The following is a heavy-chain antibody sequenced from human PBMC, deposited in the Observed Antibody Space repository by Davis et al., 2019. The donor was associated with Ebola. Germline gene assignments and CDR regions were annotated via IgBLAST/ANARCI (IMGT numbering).Heavy chain of an antibody. Sequence: PGGSLRLSCAASGFTFSTYSMHWVRQAPGKGLEWVSSFSGSGSYIYYADSVKGRFTISRDNAKNSLYLQMNILRAEDTAVYYCARGPLGSYFDSWGQGTLVTVSS. CDR3: ARGPLGSYFDS. CDR1: GFTFSTYS. D-gene: IGHD1-26*01. V-gene: IGHV3-21*01. J-gene: IGHJ4*02. CDR2: FSGSGSYI.